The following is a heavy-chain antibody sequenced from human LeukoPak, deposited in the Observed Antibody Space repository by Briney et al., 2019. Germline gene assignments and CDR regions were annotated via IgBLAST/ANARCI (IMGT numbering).Heavy chain of an antibody. CDR3: ASRGRSCEGCGYGDY. D-gene: IGHD2-21*01. CDR1: GFTFSSYG. V-gene: IGHV3-33*01. Sequence: QPGRSLRLSCAASGFTFSSYGMHWVRQAPGKGLEWVAVIWYDGSNKYYADSVKGRFTISRDNSKNTLYLQMNSLRAEDTAVYYCASRGRSCEGCGYGDYWGQGTLVSVS. CDR2: IWYDGSNK. J-gene: IGHJ4*02.